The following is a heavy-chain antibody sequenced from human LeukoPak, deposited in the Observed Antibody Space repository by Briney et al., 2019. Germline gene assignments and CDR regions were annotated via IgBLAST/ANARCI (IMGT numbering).Heavy chain of an antibody. CDR3: AREFCSDGTCYWSFDF. J-gene: IGHJ4*02. Sequence: GGSLRLSCAASGFTFSSYSINWVRQAPGKGLEWVSSISGSSNYTYYADSVKGRFTISRDNAKNSLYLQMNSLRAEDTALYYCAREFCSDGTCYWSFDFWGQGTLVTVSS. D-gene: IGHD2-15*01. CDR1: GFTFSSYS. V-gene: IGHV3-21*01. CDR2: ISGSSNYT.